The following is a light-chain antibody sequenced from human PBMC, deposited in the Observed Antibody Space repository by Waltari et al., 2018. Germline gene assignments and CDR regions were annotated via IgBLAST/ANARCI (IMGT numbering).Light chain of an antibody. J-gene: IGLJ3*02. V-gene: IGLV2-8*01. Sequence: QSALTQPPSASGSPGQSVTISFTGTSGDVGGYNSVSWYQQRPGKVPKLMISEVSKRPAGVPDRFSGSKSGNTASLTVSGLQAEDEAQYYGSSYGGSNNWVFGGGTKLTVL. CDR2: EVS. CDR1: SGDVGGYNS. CDR3: SSYGGSNNWV.